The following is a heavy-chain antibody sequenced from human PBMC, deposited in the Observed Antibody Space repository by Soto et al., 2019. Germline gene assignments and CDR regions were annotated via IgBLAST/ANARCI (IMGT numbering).Heavy chain of an antibody. CDR3: TSAHWFSDY. J-gene: IGHJ4*02. CDR1: RGSSSNHY. CDR2: IYYNGNT. V-gene: IGHV4-59*11. D-gene: IGHD3-9*01. Sequence: PSETLSLTCSVSRGSSSNHYWSWVRQPPGKRLEWIGYIYYNGNTNYNPSLKSRVTMSVDTSRNQISLKLTTVTAADTAVYYCTSAHWFSDYWGQGTLVTVSS.